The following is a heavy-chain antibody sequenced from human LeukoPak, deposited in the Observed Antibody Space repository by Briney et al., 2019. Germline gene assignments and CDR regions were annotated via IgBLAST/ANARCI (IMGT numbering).Heavy chain of an antibody. D-gene: IGHD6-13*01. CDR2: INPNSGGT. J-gene: IGHJ6*03. CDR1: GYTFTGYY. CDR3: ARSCVMQQLVLNYMDV. Sequence: ASVKVSCKASGYTFTGYYMHWVRQAPGQGLEWMGWINPNSGGTNYAQKFQGRVTMTRDTSISTAYMELSRLRSDDTAVYYCARSCVMQQLVLNYMDVWGKGTTVTVSS. V-gene: IGHV1-2*02.